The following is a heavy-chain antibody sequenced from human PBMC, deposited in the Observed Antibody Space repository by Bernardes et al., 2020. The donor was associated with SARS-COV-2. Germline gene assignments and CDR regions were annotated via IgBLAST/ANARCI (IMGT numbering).Heavy chain of an antibody. CDR2: FDPEDGEA. V-gene: IGHV1-24*01. CDR1: VYTLSDLS. Sequence: ASVKVSCKVSVYTLSDLSMHWVRQAPGKALEWMGSFDPEDGEAIYAQKFLGRVTMTADTSTYTSYMELSSLRSDDTAFYYCTTSLSLIVVVYAFDIWGQGTTVIVSS. J-gene: IGHJ3*02. CDR3: TTSLSLIVVVYAFDI. D-gene: IGHD3-22*01.